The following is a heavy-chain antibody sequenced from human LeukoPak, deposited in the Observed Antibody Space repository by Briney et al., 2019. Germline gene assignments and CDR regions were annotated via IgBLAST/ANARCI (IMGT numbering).Heavy chain of an antibody. CDR1: GFTFSNYG. Sequence: PGGSLRLSCAASGFTFSNYGMSWVRQAPGKGLEWVSAISGSGGSTYYADSVKGRFTISRDNSKNTVYLQMSSLRADDTAVYYCAKGLRGVVINFDYRGQGTLVTVSS. D-gene: IGHD3-22*01. CDR3: AKGLRGVVINFDY. J-gene: IGHJ4*02. CDR2: ISGSGGST. V-gene: IGHV3-23*01.